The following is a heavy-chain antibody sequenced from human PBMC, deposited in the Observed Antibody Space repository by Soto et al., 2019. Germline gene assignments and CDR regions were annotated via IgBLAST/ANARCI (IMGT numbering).Heavy chain of an antibody. CDR3: ARARGYCTNGVCYRPWYFDL. CDR1: GGSISSGGYY. V-gene: IGHV4-31*03. Sequence: LSLTCTVSGGSISSGGYYWSWIRQHPGKGLEWIGYIYYSGSTYYNPSLKSRVTISVDTSKNQFSLKLSSVTAADTAVYYCARARGYCTNGVCYRPWYFDLWGRGTLVTVS. D-gene: IGHD2-8*01. J-gene: IGHJ2*01. CDR2: IYYSGST.